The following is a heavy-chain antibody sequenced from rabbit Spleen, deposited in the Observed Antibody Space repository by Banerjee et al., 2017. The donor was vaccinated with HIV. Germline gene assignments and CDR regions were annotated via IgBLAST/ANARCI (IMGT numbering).Heavy chain of an antibody. CDR3: ARDLVGVIGWNFYL. J-gene: IGHJ4*01. CDR1: GFSFSGNYH. D-gene: IGHD1-1*01. Sequence: QSLEESGGDLVKPGASLTFTCTASGFSFSGNYHICWVRQAPGKGLEWIACINAATAKPVYATWAKGRFTISRTSSTTVTLRMTSLTATDTATYFCARDLVGVIGWNFYLWGPGTLVTVS. V-gene: IGHV1S40*01. CDR2: INAATAKP.